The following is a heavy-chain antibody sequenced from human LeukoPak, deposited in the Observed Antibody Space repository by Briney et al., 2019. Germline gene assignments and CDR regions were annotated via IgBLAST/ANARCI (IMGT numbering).Heavy chain of an antibody. J-gene: IGHJ4*02. D-gene: IGHD4-17*01. CDR2: INSDGSST. CDR1: GFTFSSYW. Sequence: GGSLRLSCAASGFTFSSYWMHWVRQAPGKGLVWVSRINSDGSSTSYADSVKGRFTISRDNAKNTLYPQMNSLRAEDTAVYYCARQDAGTVTTFYLFDYWGQGTLVTVSS. V-gene: IGHV3-74*01. CDR3: ARQDAGTVTTFYLFDY.